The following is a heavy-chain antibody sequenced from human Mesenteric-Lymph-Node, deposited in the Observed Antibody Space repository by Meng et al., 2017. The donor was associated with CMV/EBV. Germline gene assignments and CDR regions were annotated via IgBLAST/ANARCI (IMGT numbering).Heavy chain of an antibody. Sequence: GGSLRLSCTTSGFTFGDYAMSWVRQAPGKGLEWIGFIRSKAYGGTTEYAASVKGRFTISRDDSKSIAYLQMNSLETEDTAVYYCTKLGSYSSSWYFSSHWGQGTLVTVSS. V-gene: IGHV3-49*04. CDR1: GFTFGDYA. D-gene: IGHD6-13*01. CDR2: IRSKAYGGTT. J-gene: IGHJ4*02. CDR3: TKLGSYSSSWYFSSH.